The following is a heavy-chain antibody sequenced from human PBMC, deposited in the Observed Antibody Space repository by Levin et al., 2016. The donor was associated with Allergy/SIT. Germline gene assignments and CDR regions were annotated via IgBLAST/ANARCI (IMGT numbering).Heavy chain of an antibody. CDR3: ASFEVVVIKGRWSG. D-gene: IGHD3-22*01. V-gene: IGHV3-48*03. CDR1: GFTFSSYE. CDR2: ISSSGSTI. J-gene: IGHJ4*02. Sequence: GESLKISCAASGFTFSSYEMNWVRQAPGKGLEWVSYISSSGSTIYYADSVKGRFTISRDNAKNSLYLQMNSLRAEDTAVYYCASFEVVVIKGRWSGWGQGTLVTVSS.